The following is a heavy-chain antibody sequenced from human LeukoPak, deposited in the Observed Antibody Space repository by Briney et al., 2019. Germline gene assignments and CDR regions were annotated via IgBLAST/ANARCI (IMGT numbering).Heavy chain of an antibody. CDR2: INPNSGGT. J-gene: IGHJ6*02. CDR1: GYTFTGYY. V-gene: IGHV1-2*02. Sequence: ASVKVSCKASGYTFTGYYMHWVRQAPGQGLEWMGWINPNSGGTNYAQKFRGRVTMTRDTSISTAYMELSRLRSDDTAVYYCARDPTYSSGWGDYYYYGVDVWGQGTTVTVSS. CDR3: ARDPTYSSGWGDYYYYGVDV. D-gene: IGHD6-19*01.